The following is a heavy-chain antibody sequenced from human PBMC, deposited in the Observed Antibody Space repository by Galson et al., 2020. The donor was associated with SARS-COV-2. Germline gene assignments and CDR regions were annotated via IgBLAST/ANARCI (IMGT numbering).Heavy chain of an antibody. CDR1: GFTFSSYE. CDR3: AREDSGYYDAFDI. Sequence: GGSLRLSCAASGFTFSSYEMNWVRQAPGKGLEWVSYITSSGYTIYYADSVKGRFTISGDNAKNLLYLQMNSLRAEDTALYYCAREDSGYYDAFDIWGQGTMVTVSS. CDR2: ITSSGYTI. J-gene: IGHJ3*02. V-gene: IGHV3-48*03. D-gene: IGHD5-12*01.